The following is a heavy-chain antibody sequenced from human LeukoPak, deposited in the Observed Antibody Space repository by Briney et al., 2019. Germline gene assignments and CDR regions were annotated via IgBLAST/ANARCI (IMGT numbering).Heavy chain of an antibody. J-gene: IGHJ4*02. V-gene: IGHV4-39*01. Sequence: SETLSLTCTVSGGSISSYYWGWIRQPPGKGLEWIGSIYYSGSTYYNPSLKSRVTISVGTSKNQFSLKLSSVTAADTAVYYCARLPYTGFVSGYWGQGTLVTVSS. CDR1: GGSISSYY. CDR2: IYYSGST. D-gene: IGHD3-10*01. CDR3: ARLPYTGFVSGY.